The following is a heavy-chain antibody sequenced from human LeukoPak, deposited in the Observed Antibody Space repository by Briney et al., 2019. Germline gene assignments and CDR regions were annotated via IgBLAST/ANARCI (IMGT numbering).Heavy chain of an antibody. CDR1: GFTFSSYG. CDR3: ASEAYCSGGSCYPPGLPY. CDR2: IWYDGSNK. Sequence: GGSLRLSCAASGFTFSSYGMHWVRQAPGKGLEWVAVIWYDGSNKYYADSVKGRFTISRDNSKNTLYLQMNSLRAEDTAVYYCASEAYCSGGSCYPPGLPYWGQGTLVTVSS. J-gene: IGHJ4*02. V-gene: IGHV3-33*01. D-gene: IGHD2-15*01.